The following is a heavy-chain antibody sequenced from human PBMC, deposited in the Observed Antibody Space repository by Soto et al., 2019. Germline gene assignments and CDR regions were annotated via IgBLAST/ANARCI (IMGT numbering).Heavy chain of an antibody. Sequence: GGSLRLSCSASGFTFSSYAMHWVRQAPGKGLEYFSAISSNGGSTYYADSVKGRFTISTDNSKNTLYLQMGSLRAEDTAVYYCVKDYPMVRGVAGYWGQGTLVTVSS. D-gene: IGHD3-10*01. CDR2: ISSNGGST. J-gene: IGHJ4*02. CDR3: VKDYPMVRGVAGY. V-gene: IGHV3-64D*08. CDR1: GFTFSSYA.